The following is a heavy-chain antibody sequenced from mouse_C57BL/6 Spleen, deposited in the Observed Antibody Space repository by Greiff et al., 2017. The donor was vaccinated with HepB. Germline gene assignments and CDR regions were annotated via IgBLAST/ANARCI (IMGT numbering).Heavy chain of an antibody. CDR2: IDPETGGT. V-gene: IGHV1-15*01. CDR1: GYTFTDYE. Sequence: VQGVESGAELVRPGASVTLSCKASGYTFTDYEMHWVKQTPVHGLEWIGAIDPETGGTAYNQKFKGKAILTADKSSSTAYMELRSLTSEDSAVYYCTRVYYGSKDWYFDVWGTGTTVTVSS. CDR3: TRVYYGSKDWYFDV. J-gene: IGHJ1*03. D-gene: IGHD1-1*01.